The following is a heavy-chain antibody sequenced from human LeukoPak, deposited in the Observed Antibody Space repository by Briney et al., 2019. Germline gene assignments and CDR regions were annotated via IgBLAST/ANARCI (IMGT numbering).Heavy chain of an antibody. J-gene: IGHJ4*02. Sequence: SETLSLTCTVSGYSISSGYYWGWIRQPPGKGLEWIGSIYHSGSTYYNPSLKSRVTISVDTSKNQFSLKLSSVTAADTAVYYCAKISIVGATGGVDYWGQGALVTVSS. CDR2: IYHSGST. CDR3: AKISIVGATGGVDY. D-gene: IGHD1-26*01. V-gene: IGHV4-38-2*02. CDR1: GYSISSGYY.